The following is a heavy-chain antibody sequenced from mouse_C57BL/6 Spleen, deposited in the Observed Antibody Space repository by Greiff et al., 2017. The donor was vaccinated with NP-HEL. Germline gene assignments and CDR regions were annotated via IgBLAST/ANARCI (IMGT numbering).Heavy chain of an antibody. CDR3: ARHEEAYYSNYDYFDY. CDR2: FYPGSGSI. D-gene: IGHD2-5*01. Sequence: QVQLQQSGAELVKPGASVKLSCKASGYTFTEYTIHWVKQRSGQGLEWIGWFYPGSGSIKYNEKFKDKATLTADKSSSTVYMELSSLTSEDSAVYFCARHEEAYYSNYDYFDYWGQGTTLTVSS. J-gene: IGHJ2*01. V-gene: IGHV1-62-2*01. CDR1: GYTFTEYT.